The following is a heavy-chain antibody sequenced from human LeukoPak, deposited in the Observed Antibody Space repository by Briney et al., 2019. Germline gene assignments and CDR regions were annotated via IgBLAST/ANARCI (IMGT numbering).Heavy chain of an antibody. D-gene: IGHD3-22*01. CDR2: NHHSGST. Sequence: PSETLSLTCTVSGYSICSGYYWGWIRQPPGKGLEWIGTNHHSGSTSYNPSLKSRVTISVDTSKNQFSLRLSSVTAADTAVYYCARVTGYMIEDYFDYWGQGTLVTVSS. CDR3: ARVTGYMIEDYFDY. CDR1: GYSICSGYY. V-gene: IGHV4-38-2*02. J-gene: IGHJ4*02.